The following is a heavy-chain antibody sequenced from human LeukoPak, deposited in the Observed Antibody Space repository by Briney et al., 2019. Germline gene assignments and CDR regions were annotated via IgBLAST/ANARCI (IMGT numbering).Heavy chain of an antibody. CDR1: GFTFSRYW. V-gene: IGHV3-74*01. J-gene: IGHJ4*02. CDR3: ARSGPTYTRELDY. CDR2: INSDASST. D-gene: IGHD2-2*02. Sequence: HPGGSLRLSCAASGFTFSRYWMHWVRQAPGKGLVWVSRINSDASSTTYAGSVKGRFTISRDNAKNTLYLQMNSLRAEDTAVYFCARSGPTYTRELDYWGQGTLVTVSS.